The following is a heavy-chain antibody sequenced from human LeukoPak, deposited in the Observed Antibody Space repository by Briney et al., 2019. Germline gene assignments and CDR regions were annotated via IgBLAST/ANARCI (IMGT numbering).Heavy chain of an antibody. CDR3: ARGRDYDYSGYYFDY. D-gene: IGHD3-22*01. CDR1: GGSISSSSYY. J-gene: IGHJ4*02. V-gene: IGHV4-39*07. Sequence: TSETLSLTCTVSGGSISSSSYYWGWIRQPPGKGLEWIGTIHYRGNTYYNPSLKSRVAISVDTSKNQFSLKLSSVTAADTALYYCARGRDYDYSGYYFDYWGQGTLVTVSS. CDR2: IHYRGNT.